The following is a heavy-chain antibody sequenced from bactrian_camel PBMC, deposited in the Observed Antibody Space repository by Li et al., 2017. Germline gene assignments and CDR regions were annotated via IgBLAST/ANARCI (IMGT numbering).Heavy chain of an antibody. CDR3: AADEGLWSGDGGCSDYIH. J-gene: IGHJ4*01. Sequence: HVQLVESGGGSVQPGGSLRLSCASSGSIYDTMCMGWVRQAPGKEREGVAAISPGGGRRYYGDSVKGRFTISRDGAQRTIHLQMNRLEPEDTAIYYCAADEGLWSGDGGCSDYIHWGQGTQVTVS. CDR1: GSIYDTMC. CDR2: ISPGGGRR. D-gene: IGHD2*01. V-gene: IGHV3S54*01.